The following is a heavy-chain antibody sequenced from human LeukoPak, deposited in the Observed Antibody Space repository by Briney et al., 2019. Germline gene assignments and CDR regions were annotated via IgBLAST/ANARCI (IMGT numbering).Heavy chain of an antibody. J-gene: IGHJ4*02. CDR3: AKSDYYDSSGHPSSFEF. CDR1: GFPFSAYA. Sequence: GGSLRLSCAASGFPFSAYAMSWVRQAPGKGLEWVSAVSGSGSTIYYADSVKGRFTISRDSSKSTLYLQMNSLRAEDTAVYYCAKSDYYDSSGHPSSFEFWAQGTLVTVSS. V-gene: IGHV3-23*01. D-gene: IGHD3-22*01. CDR2: VSGSGSTI.